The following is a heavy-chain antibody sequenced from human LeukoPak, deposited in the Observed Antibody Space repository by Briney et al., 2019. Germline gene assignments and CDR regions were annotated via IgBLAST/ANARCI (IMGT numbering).Heavy chain of an antibody. V-gene: IGHV3-48*01. J-gene: IGHJ4*02. CDR2: ISSSSSTI. Sequence: PGGSLRLSCAASGFTFSSYSVNWGRQPPGKGLEWGSYISSSSSTIYYADSVKGRFTISRDNTKNSLYLQMNSLRAGDTAVYCCASIYGVDKHFYYWGQGTLGTVSS. CDR3: ASIYGVDKHFYY. D-gene: IGHD4-17*01. CDR1: GFTFSSYS.